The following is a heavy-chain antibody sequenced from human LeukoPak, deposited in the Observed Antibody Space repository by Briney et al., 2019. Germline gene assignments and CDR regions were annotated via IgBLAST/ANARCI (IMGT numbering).Heavy chain of an antibody. D-gene: IGHD5-12*01. J-gene: IGHJ4*02. CDR3: ARDGYPVGY. Sequence: PGGSLRLSCAASGFTFSSYSMNWVRQAPGKGLEWVSYISSSSSTIYYADSVKGRFTISRDNAKNSLYLQMNSLRAEDTAVYYCARDGYPVGYWGQGTLATVSS. CDR2: ISSSSSTI. CDR1: GFTFSSYS. V-gene: IGHV3-48*04.